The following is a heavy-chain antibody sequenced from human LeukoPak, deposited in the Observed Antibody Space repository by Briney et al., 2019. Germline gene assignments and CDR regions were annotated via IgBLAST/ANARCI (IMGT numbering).Heavy chain of an antibody. D-gene: IGHD5-18*01. CDR2: INHSGST. CDR1: GGSFSGYY. CDR3: ARGGYSYGDFDY. V-gene: IGHV4-34*01. J-gene: IGHJ4*02. Sequence: PSETLSLTCAVYGGSFSGYYWGWIRQPPGKGLEWIGEINHSGSTNYNPSLKSRVAISVDTSKNQFSLKLSSVTAAGTAVYYCARGGYSYGDFDYWGQGTLVTVSS.